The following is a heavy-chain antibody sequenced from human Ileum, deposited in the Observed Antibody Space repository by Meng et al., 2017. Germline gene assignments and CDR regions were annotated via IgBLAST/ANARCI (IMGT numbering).Heavy chain of an antibody. CDR3: TRGGFGYSVPFDF. CDR2: SYYDGSS. CDR1: GSSLRTGGYY. Sequence: QVQLQESGPGLVKPSQTLSLPCRVSGSSLRTGGYYWGWTRQQPGKGLEWIGYSYYDGSSYYNPSLKSRPIISLDASKSQFSLRLTSMTAADTAIYYCTRGGFGYSVPFDFWGQGTLVTSPQ. J-gene: IGHJ4*02. D-gene: IGHD5/OR15-5a*01. V-gene: IGHV4-31*03.